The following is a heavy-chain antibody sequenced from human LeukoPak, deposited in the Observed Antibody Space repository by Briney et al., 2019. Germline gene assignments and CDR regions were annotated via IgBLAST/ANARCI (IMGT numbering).Heavy chain of an antibody. J-gene: IGHJ3*02. CDR1: GYTFTSYD. Sequence: SVKVSCKASGYTFTSYDINWVRQAPGRGLEWMGGIIPIFGTANYAQKFQGRVTITADESTSTAYMELSSLRSEDTAVYYCARDRRYSGYDYAFDIWGQGTMVTVSS. V-gene: IGHV1-69*13. D-gene: IGHD5-12*01. CDR2: IIPIFGTA. CDR3: ARDRRYSGYDYAFDI.